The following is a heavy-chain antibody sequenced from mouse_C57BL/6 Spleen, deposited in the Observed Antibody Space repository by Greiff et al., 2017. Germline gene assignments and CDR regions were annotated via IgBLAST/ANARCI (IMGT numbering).Heavy chain of an antibody. CDR1: GFTFTDYY. D-gene: IGHD4-1*01. CDR2: IRNKANGYTT. J-gene: IGHJ3*01. Sequence: EVQLVESGGGLVQPGGSLSLSCAASGFTFTDYYMSWVRQPPGKALEWLGFIRNKANGYTTEYSASVKGRFTISRDNSQSILYLQMNALRAEDSATYYCARYTNWDGFAYWGQGTLVTVSA. V-gene: IGHV7-3*01. CDR3: ARYTNWDGFAY.